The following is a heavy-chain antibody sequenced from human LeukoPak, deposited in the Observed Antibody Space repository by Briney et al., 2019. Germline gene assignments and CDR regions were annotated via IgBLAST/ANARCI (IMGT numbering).Heavy chain of an antibody. D-gene: IGHD5-18*01. CDR1: GFTFSSYG. CDR2: ISYDGSNK. J-gene: IGHJ4*02. CDR3: AKSGRCGYSYGHRFKYYFDY. V-gene: IGHV3-30*18. Sequence: GRSLRLSCAASGFTFSSYGMHWVRQAPGKELEWVAVISYDGSNKYYADSVKGRFTISRDNSKNTLYLQMNSLRAEDTAVYYCAKSGRCGYSYGHRFKYYFDYWGQGTLVTVSS.